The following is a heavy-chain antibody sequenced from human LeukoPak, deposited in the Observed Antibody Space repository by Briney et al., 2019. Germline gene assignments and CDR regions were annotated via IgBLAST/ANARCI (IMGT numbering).Heavy chain of an antibody. CDR1: GGTFSSYA. Sequence: GASVKVSCKASGGTFSSYAISWVRQAPGQGLEWMGRIIPILGIANYAQKFQGRVTMTRDTSISTAYMELSRLRSDDTAVYYCARRTGFFDAFDIWGQGTMVTVSS. V-gene: IGHV1-69*04. CDR2: IIPILGIA. CDR3: ARRTGFFDAFDI. D-gene: IGHD7-27*01. J-gene: IGHJ3*02.